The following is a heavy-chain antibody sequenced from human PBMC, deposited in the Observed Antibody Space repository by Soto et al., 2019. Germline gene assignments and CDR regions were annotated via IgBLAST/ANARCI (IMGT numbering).Heavy chain of an antibody. D-gene: IGHD5-18*01. Sequence: GGSIRVCYAASGVTCRSYGMNGVRQAPGKGLEWVAVISYDEVNKYYADSVKGRFTISRDNSKNTLFLQMSSLRPEDTAVYYCVANPQRDTAVLSSNDHWGQGT. V-gene: IGHV3-30*03. CDR3: VANPQRDTAVLSSNDH. J-gene: IGHJ4*02. CDR2: ISYDEVNK. CDR1: GVTCRSYG.